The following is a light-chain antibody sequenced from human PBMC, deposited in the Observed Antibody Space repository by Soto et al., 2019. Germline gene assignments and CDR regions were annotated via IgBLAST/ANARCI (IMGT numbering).Light chain of an antibody. V-gene: IGKV1-33*01. Sequence: DIQMIQSPSSLSASVGDRVTITCQASQDIKNYLNWYQQKPGKAPKLLIYDVSNLETGVPSKFSGSGSGTHFSLPISSLQPEDGATYYCQHYDHLPPLTFGGGTRVQIK. CDR2: DVS. J-gene: IGKJ4*01. CDR1: QDIKNY. CDR3: QHYDHLPPLT.